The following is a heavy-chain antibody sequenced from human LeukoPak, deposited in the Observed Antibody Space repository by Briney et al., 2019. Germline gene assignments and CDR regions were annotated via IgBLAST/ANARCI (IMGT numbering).Heavy chain of an antibody. CDR3: ARDRITMVRGAGGGPYY. D-gene: IGHD3-10*01. V-gene: IGHV1-2*02. CDR1: GYTFTGYY. CDR2: INPNSGGT. Sequence: ASVKVSCKASGYTFTGYYMHWVRQAPGQGLEWMGWINPNSGGTNYAQKFQGRVTMTRDTSISTAYMELSRLRSDDTAVYYCARDRITMVRGAGGGPYYWGQGTLVTVSS. J-gene: IGHJ4*02.